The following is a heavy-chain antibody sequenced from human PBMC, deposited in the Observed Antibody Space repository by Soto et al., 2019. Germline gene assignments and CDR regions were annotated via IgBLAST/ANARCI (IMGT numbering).Heavy chain of an antibody. V-gene: IGHV1-2*04. Sequence: ASVKVSFKASGYTFTGYYMHWVRQAPGQGLEWMGWINPNGGGTNYAQKFQGWVTMTRDTSISTAYMELSRLRSDDTAVYYCARDAGHYYYYGMDVWGQGTTVTVSS. CDR1: GYTFTGYY. CDR3: ARDAGHYYYYGMDV. CDR2: INPNGGGT. J-gene: IGHJ6*01.